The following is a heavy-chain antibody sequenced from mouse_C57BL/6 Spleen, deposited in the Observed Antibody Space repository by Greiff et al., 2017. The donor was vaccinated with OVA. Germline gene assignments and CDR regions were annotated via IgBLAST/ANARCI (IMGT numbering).Heavy chain of an antibody. CDR2: ISSGSSTI. CDR1: GFTFSDYG. J-gene: IGHJ3*01. V-gene: IGHV5-17*01. D-gene: IGHD1-1*01. CDR3: AREITTVVARGFAY. Sequence: EVQLMESGGGLVKPGGSLKLSCAASGFTFSDYGMHWVRQAPEKGLEWVAYISSGSSTIYYADTVKGRFTISRDNAKNTLFLQMTSLRSEDTAMYYCAREITTVVARGFAYWGQGTLVTVSA.